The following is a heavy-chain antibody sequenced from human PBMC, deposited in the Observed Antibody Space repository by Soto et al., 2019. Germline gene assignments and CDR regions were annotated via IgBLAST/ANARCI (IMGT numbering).Heavy chain of an antibody. V-gene: IGHV3-73*01. CDR1: GFTFSGSA. D-gene: IGHD2-2*01. CDR2: IRSKANSYAT. CDR3: ARGRYCSSTSCYDYDYYYMDV. Sequence: GGSLRLSCAASGFTFSGSAMHWVRQASGKGLEWVGRIRSKANSYATAYAASVKGRFTISRDDSKNTAYLQMNSLKTEDTAVYYCARGRYCSSTSCYDYDYYYMDVWGKGTTVTVSS. J-gene: IGHJ6*03.